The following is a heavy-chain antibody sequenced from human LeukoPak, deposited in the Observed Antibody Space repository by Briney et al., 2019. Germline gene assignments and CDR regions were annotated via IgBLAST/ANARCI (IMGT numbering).Heavy chain of an antibody. D-gene: IGHD3-10*01. V-gene: IGHV3-15*01. CDR1: GLTFSDAW. Sequence: GGALRLSCSGSGLTFSDAWSGSGRQARGKVLGWVGRIISRSDGGTANYAAPVKGRGTISGDDSKNTIYLQTHSLKTEHTAVYYCAHWGSIGGRSDYWGPGTPVTVSS. CDR2: IISRSDGGTA. CDR3: AHWGSIGGRSDY. J-gene: IGHJ4*02.